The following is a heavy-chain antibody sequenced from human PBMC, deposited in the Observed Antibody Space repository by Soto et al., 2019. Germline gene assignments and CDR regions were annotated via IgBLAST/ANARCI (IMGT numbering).Heavy chain of an antibody. V-gene: IGHV3-23*01. D-gene: IGHD3-10*01. CDR2: ISGAIGRT. Sequence: EMQLLESGGGLVQPGGSLRLSCAASGFTFSNYAMSWVRQAPGKGLEWISAISGAIGRTYYADSVRGRFTISRDNSKXXXXXXXXXXXXXDTAIYYCAKSWFPNGWDNHPVGYWGQGTLVTVSS. CDR1: GFTFSNYA. CDR3: AKSWFPNGWDNHPVGY. J-gene: IGHJ4*02.